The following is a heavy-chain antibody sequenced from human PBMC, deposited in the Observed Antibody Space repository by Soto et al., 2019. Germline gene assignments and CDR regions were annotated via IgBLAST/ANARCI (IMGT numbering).Heavy chain of an antibody. CDR3: AHNPYNCGWSHFDY. CDR1: GFSLSTTGVA. CDR2: IYWDDDK. D-gene: IGHD6-19*01. Sequence: QITLKESGPTLVKPTQTLTLTCTFSGFSLSTTGVAVGWIRQPPGKALAWLAIIYWDDDKRYSPSLKTRLTISKDTSTTQVVLTMTNMDPEDTATYYCAHNPYNCGWSHFDYWGQGTLVTVSA. J-gene: IGHJ4*02. V-gene: IGHV2-5*02.